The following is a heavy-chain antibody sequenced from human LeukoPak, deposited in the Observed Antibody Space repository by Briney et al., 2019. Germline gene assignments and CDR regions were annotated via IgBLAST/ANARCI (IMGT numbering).Heavy chain of an antibody. J-gene: IGHJ4*02. V-gene: IGHV1-8*03. Sequence: GASVKVPCKASGYTFTNYDINWVRQATGQGLEWMGYMSPNSGNSAYAQKFQGRVTITTDASISTAYMELSGLRSEDTALYYCAREGLDYWGQGTLVTVSS. CDR2: MSPNSGNS. CDR3: AREGLDY. CDR1: GYTFTNYD.